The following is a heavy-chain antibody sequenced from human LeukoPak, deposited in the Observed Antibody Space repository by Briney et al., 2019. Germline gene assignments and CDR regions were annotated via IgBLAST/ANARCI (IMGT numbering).Heavy chain of an antibody. V-gene: IGHV3-48*03. Sequence: GGSLRLSCAASGFTFSSYEMNWVRQAPGKGLEWVSYISSSGSTIYYADSVKGRFTISRDNAKNSLYLQMNSLRAEDTAVYYCARGGRMVRGVILYYYYMDVWGKGTTVTISS. CDR3: ARGGRMVRGVILYYYYMDV. J-gene: IGHJ6*03. CDR1: GFTFSSYE. CDR2: ISSSGSTI. D-gene: IGHD3-10*01.